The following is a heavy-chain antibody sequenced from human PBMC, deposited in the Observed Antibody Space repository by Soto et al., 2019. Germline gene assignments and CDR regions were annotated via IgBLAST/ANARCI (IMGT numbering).Heavy chain of an antibody. Sequence: GGSLRLSCAASGFTFSNAWMNWVRQAPGKGLEWVGRIKSKTDGGTTDYAAPVKGRFTISRDDSKNTLYLQMNSLKTEDTAVYYCTTDELYDSSGYSHYWGQGTLVTVSS. CDR1: GFTFSNAW. CDR2: IKSKTDGGTT. CDR3: TTDELYDSSGYSHY. J-gene: IGHJ4*02. D-gene: IGHD3-22*01. V-gene: IGHV3-15*07.